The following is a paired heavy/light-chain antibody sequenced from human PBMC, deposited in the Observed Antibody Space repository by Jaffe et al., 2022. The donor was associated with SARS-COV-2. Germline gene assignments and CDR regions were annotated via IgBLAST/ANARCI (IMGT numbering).Light chain of an antibody. V-gene: IGKV3-15*01. CDR3: QQYNNWPVT. J-gene: IGKJ3*01. Sequence: EIVMTQSPATLSVSPGERATLSCRASQSVSSNLAWYQQKPGQAPRLLIYGASTRATGIPARFSGSGSGTEFTLTISSLQSEDFAVYYCQQYNNWPVTFGPGTKVDIK. CDR1: QSVSSN. CDR2: GAS.
Heavy chain of an antibody. V-gene: IGHV3-23*01. J-gene: IGHJ3*02. Sequence: EVQLLESGGGLVQPGGSLRLSCAASGFTFSSYAMSWVRQAPGKGLEWVSAISGSGGSTYYADSVKGRFTISRDNSKNTLYLQMNSLRAEDTAVYYCAKGAYCSGGSCYSRVFGGGDAFDIWGQGTMVTVSS. CDR3: AKGAYCSGGSCYSRVFGGGDAFDI. CDR2: ISGSGGST. CDR1: GFTFSSYA. D-gene: IGHD2-15*01.